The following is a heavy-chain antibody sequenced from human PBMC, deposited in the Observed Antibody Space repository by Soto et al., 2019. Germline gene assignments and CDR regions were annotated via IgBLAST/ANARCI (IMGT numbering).Heavy chain of an antibody. CDR1: GFTLGRYG. J-gene: IGHJ4*02. CDR3: AKDRDYPRDYFHY. D-gene: IGHD3-10*01. Sequence: GGSLRLSCAASGFTLGRYGMSWVRQAPGKGLEWVSAVSPNGQGIYYADSVRGRFTISRDFTKNTVFLHMDSLRAEDTAVYYCAKDRDYPRDYFHYWGQGTLVTVSS. CDR2: VSPNGQGI. V-gene: IGHV3-23*01.